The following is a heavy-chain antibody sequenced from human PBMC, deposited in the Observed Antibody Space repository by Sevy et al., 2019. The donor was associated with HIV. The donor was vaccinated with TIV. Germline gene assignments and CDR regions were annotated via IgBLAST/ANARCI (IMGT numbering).Heavy chain of an antibody. J-gene: IGHJ6*03. CDR3: ARRGDIIVVPPGTSQGTHPTYYYYMDV. CDR2: IGSTPTSV. D-gene: IGHD2-15*01. CDR1: GFTFSSYS. V-gene: IGHV3-48*01. Sequence: HGGSLRLSCEASGFTFSSYSLNWVRQVPGKGPEWVAYIGSTPTSVYYADSVKGRFTISRDNAKNSLYLHMNSLRAEDTAVYYCARRGDIIVVPPGTSQGTHPTYYYYMDVWGKGTTVTVSS.